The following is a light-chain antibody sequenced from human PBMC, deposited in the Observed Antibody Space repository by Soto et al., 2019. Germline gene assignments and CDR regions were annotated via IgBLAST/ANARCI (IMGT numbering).Light chain of an antibody. CDR1: RSVSSN. CDR2: GAS. V-gene: IGKV3-15*01. CDR3: QQYNNWPSWT. Sequence: EILMTQSPDTLSVSPGERVTLSCRASRSVSSNLAWYQQKPGQAPRLLIYGASTRATGIPARFSGSGSGTEFTLTISSLQSEDFAVYYCQQYNNWPSWTFGQGTKVDIK. J-gene: IGKJ1*01.